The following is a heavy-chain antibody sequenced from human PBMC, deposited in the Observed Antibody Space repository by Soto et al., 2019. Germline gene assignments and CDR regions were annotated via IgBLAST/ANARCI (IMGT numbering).Heavy chain of an antibody. CDR3: ARGGYYGSGSLYYYYGMDV. CDR2: INHSGST. CDR1: SGSFSGYY. Sequence: SETLSLTCAVNSGSFSGYYWSWIREPPGKGLEWIGEINHSGSTNYNPSLKSRVTISVDTSKNQFSLKLSSVTAADTAVYYCARGGYYGSGSLYYYYGMDVWGQGTTVT. V-gene: IGHV4-34*01. D-gene: IGHD3-10*01. J-gene: IGHJ6*01.